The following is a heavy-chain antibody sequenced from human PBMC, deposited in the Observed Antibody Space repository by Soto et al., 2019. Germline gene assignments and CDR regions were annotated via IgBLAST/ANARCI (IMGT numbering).Heavy chain of an antibody. J-gene: IGHJ4*02. CDR2: ISSSSSYI. D-gene: IGHD5-12*01. CDR1: GFTFSSYS. CDR3: ATGSRGYTGYVFDY. V-gene: IGHV3-21*01. Sequence: PGGSLRLSCAASGFTFSSYSMNWVRQAPGKGLEWVSSISSSSSYIYYADSVKGRFTISRDNAKNSLYLQMNSLRAEDTAVYYCATGSRGYTGYVFDYWGQGALVTVSS.